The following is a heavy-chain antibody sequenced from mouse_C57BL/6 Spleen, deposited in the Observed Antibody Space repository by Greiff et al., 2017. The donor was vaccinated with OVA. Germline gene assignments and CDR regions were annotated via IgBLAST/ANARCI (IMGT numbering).Heavy chain of an antibody. D-gene: IGHD2-2*01. CDR1: GYAFSSYW. CDR2: IYPGDGDT. J-gene: IGHJ4*01. Sequence: QVQLQQSGAELVKPGASVKISCKASGYAFSSYWMNWVKQRPGKGLEWIGLIYPGDGDTNYNGKFKGKATLTADKSSSTAYMQLSSLTSEDSAVYFCARKTMVKEMDYWGQGTSVTVSS. V-gene: IGHV1-80*01. CDR3: ARKTMVKEMDY.